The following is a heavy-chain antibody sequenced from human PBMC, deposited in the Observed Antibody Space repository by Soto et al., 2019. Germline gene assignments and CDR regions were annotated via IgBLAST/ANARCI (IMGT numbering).Heavy chain of an antibody. CDR1: GYTLTELS. CDR3: ATDRRPYNWNYDWFDP. CDR2: FDPEDGET. J-gene: IGHJ5*02. Sequence: ASVKVSCKFSGYTLTELSMHCVRQAPGKGLEWMGGFDPEDGETIYAQKFQGRVTMTEDTSTDTAYMELSSLRSEDTAVYYCATDRRPYNWNYDWFDPWGQGTLVTVSS. V-gene: IGHV1-24*01. D-gene: IGHD1-7*01.